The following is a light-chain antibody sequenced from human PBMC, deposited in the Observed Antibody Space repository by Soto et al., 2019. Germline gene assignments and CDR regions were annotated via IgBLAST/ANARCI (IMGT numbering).Light chain of an antibody. CDR3: QQYGSLPWA. V-gene: IGKV3-20*01. CDR1: QSVGSNY. CDR2: GAS. J-gene: IGKJ1*01. Sequence: TRWRGTLSWSTAGSAKRSCRASQSVGSNYLAWYQQKPGQAPRILIFGASGRATGIPDRFSGSGSGTNFTLAISIPEPEDHAVYYIQQYGSLPWAVGQGTKVDIK.